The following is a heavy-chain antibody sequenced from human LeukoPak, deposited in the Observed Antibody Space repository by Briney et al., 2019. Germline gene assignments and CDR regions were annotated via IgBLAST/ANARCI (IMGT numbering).Heavy chain of an antibody. J-gene: IGHJ4*02. CDR3: AKSLGVGGYTRYKGFDQ. V-gene: IGHV3-23*01. Sequence: QPGGSLRLSCAASGFTFNSFAMNWVRQAPGKGLEWVSSISGSDGSSHYADFVKGRFTISRDNSKNTLHQQMSSLRAEDTAVYYCAKSLGVGGYTRYKGFDQWGQGTPVTVSS. CDR1: GFTFNSFA. CDR2: ISGSDGSS. D-gene: IGHD3-16*02.